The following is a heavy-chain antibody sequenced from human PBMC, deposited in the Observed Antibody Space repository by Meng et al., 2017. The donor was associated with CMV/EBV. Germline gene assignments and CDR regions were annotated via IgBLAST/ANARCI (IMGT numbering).Heavy chain of an antibody. D-gene: IGHD2-2*01. J-gene: IGHJ6*02. CDR2: ISSNGGST. CDR3: ARGSCSSISCPYGMDV. CDR1: GSTFSSYA. V-gene: IGHV3-64*02. Sequence: GESLKISCAASGSTFSSYAMHWVRQAPGKGLEYVSAISSNGGSTYYADSVKGRFTISRDNSKNTLYLQMGSLRAEDMAVYYCARGSCSSISCPYGMDVWGQGTTVTVSS.